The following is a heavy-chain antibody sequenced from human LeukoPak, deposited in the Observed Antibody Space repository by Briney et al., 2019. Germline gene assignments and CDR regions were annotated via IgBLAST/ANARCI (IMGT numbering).Heavy chain of an antibody. D-gene: IGHD1-14*01. Sequence: SETLSLTCTVSGGSISSSSYYWGWIRQPPGKGLEWIGSIYYSGSTYYNPSLKSRVTISVDTSKNQFSLKLSSVTAADTAVYYCASQTSRGSPVGYWGQGTLVTVSS. J-gene: IGHJ4*02. CDR3: ASQTSRGSPVGY. V-gene: IGHV4-39*01. CDR1: GGSISSSSYY. CDR2: IYYSGST.